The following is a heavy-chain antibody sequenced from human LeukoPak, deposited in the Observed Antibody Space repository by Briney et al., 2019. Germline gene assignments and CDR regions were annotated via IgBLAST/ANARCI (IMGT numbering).Heavy chain of an antibody. CDR1: GGYISSSF. CDR2: TYDGGRG. V-gene: IGHV4-59*13. J-gene: IGHJ5*02. Sequence: PSETLSLTCTVSGGYISSSFWTWIRQAPGKGLELIGFTYDGGRGNYKPSLRSRVDISLDTSSNRYSLRLTSVTAADTGVYYCARLWRPHDYDNWFDHWGQGILVTVPS. CDR3: ARLWRPHDYDNWFDH. D-gene: IGHD4-17*01.